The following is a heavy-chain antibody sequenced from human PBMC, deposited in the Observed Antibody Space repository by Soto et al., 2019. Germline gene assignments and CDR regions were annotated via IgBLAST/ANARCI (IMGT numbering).Heavy chain of an antibody. D-gene: IGHD1-1*01. Sequence: QVQLVESGGGVVRPGTSLRLTCAATGFSFSAHGMHWGRQAPGKGLEWLAVINDGSEEGYADSVRGRFTITRDNARNILYLQMDNLRVEDSALYYCARDDLFVDNGLDHWGQGTLVTVSS. CDR3: ARDDLFVDNGLDH. V-gene: IGHV3-33*01. CDR1: GFSFSAHG. J-gene: IGHJ4*02. CDR2: INDGSEE.